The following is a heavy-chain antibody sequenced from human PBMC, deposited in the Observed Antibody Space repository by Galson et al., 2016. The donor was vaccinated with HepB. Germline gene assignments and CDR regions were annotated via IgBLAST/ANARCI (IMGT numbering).Heavy chain of an antibody. CDR3: ARGGIQMWLPGY. CDR1: GFTFNLFG. J-gene: IGHJ4*02. CDR2: IWYDESNK. V-gene: IGHV3-33*01. Sequence: SLRLSCAASGFTFNLFGMHWVRQAPGKGLEWVSLIWYDESNKDYRDSVKGRFTISRDISKNTLYLEMNSLRAGDTAVYYCARGGIQMWLPGYWGQGTLVTVSS. D-gene: IGHD5-18*01.